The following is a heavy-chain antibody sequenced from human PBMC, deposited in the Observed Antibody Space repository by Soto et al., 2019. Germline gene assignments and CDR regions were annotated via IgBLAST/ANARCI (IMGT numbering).Heavy chain of an antibody. CDR2: ISWNSGSI. V-gene: IGHV3-9*01. CDR3: ARDTTSYGMDV. CDR1: GFTFDDYA. D-gene: IGHD1-1*01. J-gene: IGHJ6*04. Sequence: PGGSLRLSCAASGFTFDDYAMHWVRQAPGKGLEWVSGISWNSGSIGYADSVKGRFTISRDNAKNSLYLQMNSLRAEDTALYYCARDTTSYGMDVCRKRTTITVSS.